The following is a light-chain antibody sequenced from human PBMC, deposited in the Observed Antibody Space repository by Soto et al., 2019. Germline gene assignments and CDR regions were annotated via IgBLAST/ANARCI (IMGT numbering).Light chain of an antibody. CDR2: DVI. CDR1: SSDVGAYNY. V-gene: IGLV2-8*01. CDR3: CSYTTSSTYV. Sequence: QSALTQPPSASGSPGQTVAISCTGTSSDVGAYNYVSWYQQHPGKAPKLMIYDVIQRPSGVPARFSGSKSGNTASLTVSGLQPEEEAYYYCCSYTTSSTYVFGTGTKLTVL. J-gene: IGLJ1*01.